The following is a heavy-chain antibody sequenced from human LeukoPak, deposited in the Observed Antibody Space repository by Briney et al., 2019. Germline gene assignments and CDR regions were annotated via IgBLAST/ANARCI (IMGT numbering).Heavy chain of an antibody. D-gene: IGHD3-9*01. CDR3: AKVNLRYFDWFPFDY. V-gene: IGHV3-23*01. CDR1: GFTFSSYA. Sequence: GGSLRLSCAASGFTFSSYAMSWVRQAPGKGLEWVSAISGSGGSTYYADSVKGRFTISRDNSKNTLYLQMNSLRAEDTAVYYCAKVNLRYFDWFPFDYWGQGTLVTVSS. CDR2: ISGSGGST. J-gene: IGHJ4*02.